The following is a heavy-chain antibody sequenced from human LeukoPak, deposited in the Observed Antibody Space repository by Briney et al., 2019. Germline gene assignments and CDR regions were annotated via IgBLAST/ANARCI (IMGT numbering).Heavy chain of an antibody. CDR1: GFSFSNYA. CDR3: ANLNYPFDH. CDR2: ISGGGGRT. J-gene: IGHJ4*01. V-gene: IGHV3-23*01. Sequence: PGGSLRLSCAASGFSFSNYAMSWVRQAPGKGLEWVSSISGGGGRTYYADSVKGRFTISRDNSKNTVYLQMNSLRADDTAVYHCANLNYPFDHWGQGTLVTVSS. D-gene: IGHD5-24*01.